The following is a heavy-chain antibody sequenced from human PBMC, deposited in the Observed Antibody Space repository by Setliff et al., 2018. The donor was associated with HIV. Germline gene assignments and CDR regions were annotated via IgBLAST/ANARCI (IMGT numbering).Heavy chain of an antibody. D-gene: IGHD1-1*01. J-gene: IGHJ4*02. CDR3: ARERLSRLGFDY. CDR2: IFHSGSS. Sequence: SETLSLTCTVSGGSISSGGYSWSWIRQPPGKGLGWIGYIFHSGSSYYNPSLKSRVTISGDRSKNQFSLMLGSMTAADTAVYYCARERLSRLGFDYWGQGTLVTVSS. CDR1: GGSISSGGYS. V-gene: IGHV4-30-2*01.